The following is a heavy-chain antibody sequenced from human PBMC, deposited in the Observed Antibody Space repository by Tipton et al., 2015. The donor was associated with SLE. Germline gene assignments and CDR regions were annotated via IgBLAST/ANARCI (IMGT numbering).Heavy chain of an antibody. CDR3: ARASVKSIAALFDY. J-gene: IGHJ4*02. D-gene: IGHD6-13*01. Sequence: TLSLTCTVSGGSISSYYWSWIRQPPGKGLEWIGYIYTSGSTNYNPSLKSRVTISVDTSKNQFSLKLSSVTAADTAVYYCARASVKSIAALFDYWGQGTLVTVSS. CDR2: IYTSGST. V-gene: IGHV4-4*08. CDR1: GGSISSYY.